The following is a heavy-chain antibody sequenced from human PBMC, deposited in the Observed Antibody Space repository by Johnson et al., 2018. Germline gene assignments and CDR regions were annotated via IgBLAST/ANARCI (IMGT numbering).Heavy chain of an antibody. CDR2: ISYDGNNK. Sequence: QVQLVESGGGLVKPGGSLRLSCAASGFTFSSYSMNWVRQAPGKGLEWVAVISYDGNNKYYADSVKGRFTISRDNSKNTLYVQMNSLRAEDTAVYYCASMTVYYYYMDVWGKGTTVTVSS. CDR1: GFTFSSYS. J-gene: IGHJ6*03. CDR3: ASMTVYYYYMDV. V-gene: IGHV3-30*03. D-gene: IGHD4-17*01.